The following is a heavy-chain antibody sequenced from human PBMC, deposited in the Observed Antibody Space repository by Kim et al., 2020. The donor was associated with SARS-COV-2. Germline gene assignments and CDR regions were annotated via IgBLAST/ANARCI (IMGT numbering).Heavy chain of an antibody. CDR1: GFTFSSYG. Sequence: LSLTCAASGFTFSSYGMHWVRQAPGKGLEWVAVISYDGSNKYYADSVKGRFTISRDNSKNTLYLQMNSLRAEDTAVYYCARGYGYGAYWGQGTLVTVSS. V-gene: IGHV3-33*05. CDR2: ISYDGSNK. D-gene: IGHD5-18*01. CDR3: ARGYGYGAY. J-gene: IGHJ4*02.